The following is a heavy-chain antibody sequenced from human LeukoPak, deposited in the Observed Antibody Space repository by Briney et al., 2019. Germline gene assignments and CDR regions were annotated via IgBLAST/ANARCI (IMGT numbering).Heavy chain of an antibody. CDR2: IDWDDDK. CDR3: ARLGLDGAFDI. D-gene: IGHD5-24*01. Sequence: FGPTLVKPTQTLTLTCTFSGFSLSTSGMCVSWIRQPPGKALEWLARIDWDDDKYYSTSLKTRLTNSKDTSKNQVVLTMTNMDPVDTATYYCARLGLDGAFDIWGQGTMVTVSS. CDR1: GFSLSTSGMC. J-gene: IGHJ3*02. V-gene: IGHV2-70*11.